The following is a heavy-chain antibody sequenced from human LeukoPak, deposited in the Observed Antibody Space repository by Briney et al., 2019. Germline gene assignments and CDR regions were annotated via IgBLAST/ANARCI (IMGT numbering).Heavy chain of an antibody. CDR1: GFTFSSYW. CDR2: IKQDGSEK. Sequence: GGSLRLSCAASGFTFSSYWMSWVRQAPGKGLEWVANIKQDGSEKYYVDSVKGRFTISRDNAKNSLYLQTNSLRAEDTAVYYCARFRYYDSSGYYYYFDYWGQGTLVTVSS. J-gene: IGHJ4*02. D-gene: IGHD3-22*01. CDR3: ARFRYYDSSGYYYYFDY. V-gene: IGHV3-7*05.